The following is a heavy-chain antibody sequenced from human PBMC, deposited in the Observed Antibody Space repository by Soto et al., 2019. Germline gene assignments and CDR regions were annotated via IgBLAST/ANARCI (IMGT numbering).Heavy chain of an antibody. J-gene: IGHJ4*02. CDR1: GFTFDDYA. D-gene: IGHD6-13*01. CDR3: AKDIAAAPDYFDY. Sequence: GGSLRLSCAASGFTFDDYAMHWVRQAPGKGLEWVSGISWNSGSIGYADSVKGRFTISRDNAKNSLYLQMNSLRAEDTALYYCAKDIAAAPDYFDYWGQGTLVTVSS. V-gene: IGHV3-9*01. CDR2: ISWNSGSI.